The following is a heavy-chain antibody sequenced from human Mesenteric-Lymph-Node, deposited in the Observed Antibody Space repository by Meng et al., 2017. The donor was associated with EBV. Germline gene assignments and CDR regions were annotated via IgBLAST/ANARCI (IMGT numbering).Heavy chain of an antibody. D-gene: IGHD2-8*01. J-gene: IGHJ5*02. CDR3: ARDRFGTNLPPVWFDP. V-gene: IGHV1-18*01. CDR1: GYTFTTYG. CDR2: VSGYNDNT. Sequence: HVQLGQSGAEVKKPGASVKVSCKASGYTFTTYGISWVRQAPGQGLEWMGWVSGYNDNTHYAQNLQGRITMTTDTSTSTAYMELRSLRSDDTAVYYCARDRFGTNLPPVWFDPWGQGTLVTVSS.